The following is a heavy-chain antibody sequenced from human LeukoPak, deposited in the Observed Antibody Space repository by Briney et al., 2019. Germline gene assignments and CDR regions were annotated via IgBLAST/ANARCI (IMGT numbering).Heavy chain of an antibody. CDR3: ARVVIVVVPAATVEYYYYMDV. Sequence: SETLSLTCTVSGGSISSGSYYWSWIRQPAGKGLEWIGRIYTSGSTNYNPSLKSRVTISVDTSKNQFSLKLSSVTAADTAVYYCARVVIVVVPAATVEYYYYMDVWGKGTTVTVSS. CDR2: IYTSGST. V-gene: IGHV4-61*02. D-gene: IGHD2-2*01. CDR1: GGSISSGSYY. J-gene: IGHJ6*03.